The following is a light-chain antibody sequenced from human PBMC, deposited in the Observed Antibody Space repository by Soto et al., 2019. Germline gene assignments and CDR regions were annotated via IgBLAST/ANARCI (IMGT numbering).Light chain of an antibody. CDR2: AAS. Sequence: DVQMTQSPSSLSASVGDRITITCRASQTVSTYLNWYQQKPGTAPKVLIYAASSLQSGIPSRFSGSGSGTDFTLTITSLQPEDSATYYCQQSYSTPPTFGQGTKVEIK. J-gene: IGKJ1*01. CDR1: QTVSTY. CDR3: QQSYSTPPT. V-gene: IGKV1-39*01.